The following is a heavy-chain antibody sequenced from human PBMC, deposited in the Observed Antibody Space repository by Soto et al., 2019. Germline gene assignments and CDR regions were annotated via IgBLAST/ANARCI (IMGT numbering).Heavy chain of an antibody. CDR1: GFTFSSYG. CDR2: IWYDGSIK. D-gene: IGHD6-19*01. CDR3: PRAFSPGVAGRLFDF. J-gene: IGHJ4*02. Sequence: GSLRLSCVASGFTFSSYGMHWVRQAPGKGLEWLAVIWYDGSIKYYADSVKGRFTISRDDSKNTLYLQMDSLRVEDSAIYYCPRAFSPGVAGRLFDFWGLGTPVTVSS. V-gene: IGHV3-33*08.